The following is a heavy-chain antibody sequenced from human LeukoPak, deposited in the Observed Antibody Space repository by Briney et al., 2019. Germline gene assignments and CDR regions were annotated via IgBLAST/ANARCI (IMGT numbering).Heavy chain of an antibody. CDR3: ARDRQHIAAALDAFDI. V-gene: IGHV1-69*06. CDR1: GGTFSSYA. Sequence: GASVKVSCKASGGTFSSYAISWVRQAPGQGLEWMGGIIPIFGTANYAQKFQGRVTITADKSTSTAYMELSSLRSEDTAVYYCARDRQHIAAALDAFDIWGQGTMVTVSS. J-gene: IGHJ3*02. CDR2: IIPIFGTA. D-gene: IGHD6-13*01.